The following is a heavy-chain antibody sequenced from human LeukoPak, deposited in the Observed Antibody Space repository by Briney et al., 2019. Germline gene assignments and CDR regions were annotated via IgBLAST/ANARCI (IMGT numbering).Heavy chain of an antibody. D-gene: IGHD4-11*01. Sequence: ASVKVSCKASGYSLNAYYMHWVRQAPGQGLEWMGWINPSSGGTKYAQKFQGRVTMTRDTSISTTYMELSRLRSDDMAVCYCARGLGLDYWGQGTLVTVSS. CDR1: GYSLNAYY. CDR2: INPSSGGT. J-gene: IGHJ4*02. V-gene: IGHV1-2*02. CDR3: ARGLGLDY.